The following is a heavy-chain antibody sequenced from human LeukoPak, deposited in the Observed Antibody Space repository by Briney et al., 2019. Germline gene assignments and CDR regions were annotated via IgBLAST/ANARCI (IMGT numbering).Heavy chain of an antibody. Sequence: GGSLRLSGEAPGFGFSNYFMSWIRQAPGKGLEWVSYITNSGRSTNYADAVKGRFTISRDNAKKSVYLEMTDLRAEDTAVYYCAREASGNYHVFDSWGQGTLVTVSS. D-gene: IGHD1-26*01. CDR2: ITNSGRST. J-gene: IGHJ4*02. CDR1: GFGFSNYF. V-gene: IGHV3-11*04. CDR3: AREASGNYHVFDS.